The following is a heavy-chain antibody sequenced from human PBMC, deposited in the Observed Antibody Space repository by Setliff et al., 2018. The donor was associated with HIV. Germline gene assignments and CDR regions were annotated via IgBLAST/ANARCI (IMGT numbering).Heavy chain of an antibody. Sequence: ASVKVSCKSSGYTFTDYFMHWVRQAPGQGLEWMVWISPDNANTRISQKFRGSVTMTRDRSINTAYMEFTGLTSDDTAVYYCARQLSNSFDYWGQGTLVTVSS. J-gene: IGHJ4*02. CDR3: ARQLSNSFDY. V-gene: IGHV1-2*02. CDR2: ISPDNANT. D-gene: IGHD1-1*01. CDR1: GYTFTDYF.